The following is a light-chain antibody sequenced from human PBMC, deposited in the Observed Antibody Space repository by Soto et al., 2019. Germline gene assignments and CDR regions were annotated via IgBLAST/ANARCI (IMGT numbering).Light chain of an antibody. Sequence: QSALTQPASVSGSPGQSITISCTGTRSDVGSYNLVSWYQYHPGKAPKLMIYEGSKRPSGVSNRFSGSKSGNTASLTISGLQAEDEADYYCCSYVDSSTPSYVFGTGTKVTVL. CDR2: EGS. CDR3: CSYVDSSTPSYV. CDR1: RSDVGSYNL. J-gene: IGLJ1*01. V-gene: IGLV2-23*01.